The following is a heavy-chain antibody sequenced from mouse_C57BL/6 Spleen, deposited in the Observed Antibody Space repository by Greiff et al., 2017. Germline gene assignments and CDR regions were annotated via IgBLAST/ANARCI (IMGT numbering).Heavy chain of an antibody. CDR1: GFTFSSYA. CDR3: ARDREVTTGYAMDY. CDR2: ISDGGSYT. Sequence: EVKLMESGGGLVKPGGSLKLSCAASGFTFSSYAMSWVRQTPEKRLEWVATISDGGSYTYYPDNVKGRFTISRDNAKNNLYLQMSHLKSEDTAMYYCARDREVTTGYAMDYGGQGTSVTVSS. D-gene: IGHD2-2*01. V-gene: IGHV5-4*01. J-gene: IGHJ4*01.